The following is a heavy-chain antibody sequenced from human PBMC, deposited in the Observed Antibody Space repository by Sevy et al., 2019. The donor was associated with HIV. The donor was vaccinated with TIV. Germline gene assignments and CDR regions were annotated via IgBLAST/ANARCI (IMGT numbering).Heavy chain of an antibody. D-gene: IGHD3-10*01. J-gene: IGHJ5*02. V-gene: IGHV3-48*03. CDR1: RFTFSSYE. CDR2: ISSSGSTI. CDR3: ARDVYGSGSYWAAGWFDP. Sequence: GGSLRLSCAASRFTFSSYEMNWVRQAPGKGLEWVSYISSSGSTIYYSDSVKGRFTISRDNAKNSLYLQMNSLRAEDTAVYYCARDVYGSGSYWAAGWFDPWGQGTLVTVSS.